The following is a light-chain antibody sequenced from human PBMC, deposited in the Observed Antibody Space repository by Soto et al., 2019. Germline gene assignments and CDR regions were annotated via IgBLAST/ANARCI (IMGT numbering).Light chain of an antibody. V-gene: IGKV3-11*01. CDR1: QSIGNY. CDR3: QQRSSWPFT. Sequence: EVVLTQSPATLSLSPGEGATLSCRASQSIGNYLAWYQQKPGQAPRLLIYATSNSATGIPARFSGRGSGTDFTLTISSLESEDFAVYYCQQRSSWPFTFGPGTKVDIK. J-gene: IGKJ3*01. CDR2: ATS.